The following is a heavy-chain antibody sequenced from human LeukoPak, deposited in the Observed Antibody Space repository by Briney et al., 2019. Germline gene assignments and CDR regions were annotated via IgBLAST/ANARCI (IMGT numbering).Heavy chain of an antibody. Sequence: SETLSLTCTVSGGSISSSSYYWGWIRQPPGKGLEWIGSIYYSGSTYYDPSLKSRVTISVDTSKNQFSLKLSSVTAADTAVYYCARIRGYSYNFDYWGQGTLVTVSS. CDR1: GGSISSSSYY. CDR2: IYYSGST. CDR3: ARIRGYSYNFDY. D-gene: IGHD5-18*01. V-gene: IGHV4-39*07. J-gene: IGHJ4*02.